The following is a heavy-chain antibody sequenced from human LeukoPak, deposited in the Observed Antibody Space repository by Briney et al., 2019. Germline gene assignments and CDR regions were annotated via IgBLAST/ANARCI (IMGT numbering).Heavy chain of an antibody. CDR2: IIPIFGTA. Sequence: ASVKVSCKASGGTFRRYAISWVRQAPGQRLEWTGRIIPIFGTANYAQKFQGRVSITTDESTSTAYMELSSLRSEDTAVYYCARQLVWGNWFDPWGQGTLVTVSS. V-gene: IGHV1-69*05. D-gene: IGHD6-6*01. J-gene: IGHJ5*02. CDR3: ARQLVWGNWFDP. CDR1: GGTFRRYA.